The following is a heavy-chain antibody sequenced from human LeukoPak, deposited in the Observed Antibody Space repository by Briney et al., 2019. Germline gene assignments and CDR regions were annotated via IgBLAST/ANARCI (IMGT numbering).Heavy chain of an antibody. V-gene: IGHV3-7*03. CDR1: GFTFSNYW. CDR2: IKEDGSEK. D-gene: IGHD2-15*01. J-gene: IGHJ5*02. Sequence: GRSLRLSCAASGFTFSNYWMSWVRQAPGKGLEWVANIKEDGSEKHHADSVKGRFTISRDNAKNSLYLQMNSLRAEDTAVYYCARDRYCSGAWGQGTLVTVSS. CDR3: ARDRYCSGA.